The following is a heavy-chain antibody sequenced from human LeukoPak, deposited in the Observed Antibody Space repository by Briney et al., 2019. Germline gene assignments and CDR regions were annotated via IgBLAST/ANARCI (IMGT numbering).Heavy chain of an antibody. CDR1: GFTFDDYA. V-gene: IGHV3-9*01. D-gene: IGHD3-3*01. CDR3: AKDRPYDFWSGYYPLGYYGMDV. J-gene: IGHJ6*02. CDR2: ISWNSGSI. Sequence: GRSLRLSCAASGFTFDDYAMHWVRQAPGKGLEWVSGISWNSGSIGYADSVKGRFTISRDNAKNSLYLQMNSLRAEDTAVYYCAKDRPYDFWSGYYPLGYYGMDVWGQGTTVTVSS.